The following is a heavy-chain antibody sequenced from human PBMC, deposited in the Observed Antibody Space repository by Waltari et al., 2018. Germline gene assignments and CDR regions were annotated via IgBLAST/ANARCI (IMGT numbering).Heavy chain of an antibody. V-gene: IGHV1-18*01. CDR1: GYTFTSYG. D-gene: IGHD3-22*01. J-gene: IGHJ4*02. CDR3: ARDRAYYYDSSGYYGKDPFDY. Sequence: QVQLVQSGAEVKKPGASVKVSCKASGYTFTSYGISWVQQALGQGLEWMGWISAYNGNTNYAQKLQGRVTMTTDTSTSTAYMELRSLRSDDTAVYYCARDRAYYYDSSGYYGKDPFDYWGQGTLVTVSS. CDR2: ISAYNGNT.